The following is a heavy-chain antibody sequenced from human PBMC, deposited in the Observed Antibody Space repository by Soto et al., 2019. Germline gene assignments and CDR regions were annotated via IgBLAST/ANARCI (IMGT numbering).Heavy chain of an antibody. CDR2: INVGNGNT. V-gene: IGHV1-3*01. Sequence: VASVKVSCKASGYTFTNYAMHWVRQAPGQRLEWMGWINVGNGNTKYSQKFQGRVTITRDTSASTAYMDLSSLRSEDTAVYYCASCSGGCCLPSDYWGQGTLVTVSS. D-gene: IGHD2-15*01. CDR1: GYTFTNYA. CDR3: ASCSGGCCLPSDY. J-gene: IGHJ4*02.